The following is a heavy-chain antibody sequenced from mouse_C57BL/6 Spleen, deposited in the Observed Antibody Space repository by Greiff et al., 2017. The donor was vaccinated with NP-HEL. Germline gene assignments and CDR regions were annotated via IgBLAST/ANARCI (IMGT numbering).Heavy chain of an antibody. CDR2: IYPGDGDT. CDR3: ARGYYGSSYSYYAMDY. Sequence: QVQLKESGPELVKPGASVKISCKASGYAFSSSWMNWVKQRPGKGLEWIGRIYPGDGDTNYNGKFKGKATLTADKSSSTAYMQLSSLTSEDSAFYFCARGYYGSSYSYYAMDYWGQGTSVTVSS. J-gene: IGHJ4*01. D-gene: IGHD1-1*01. CDR1: GYAFSSSW. V-gene: IGHV1-82*01.